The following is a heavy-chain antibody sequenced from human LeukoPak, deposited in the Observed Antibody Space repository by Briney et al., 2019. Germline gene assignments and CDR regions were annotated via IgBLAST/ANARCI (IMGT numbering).Heavy chain of an antibody. V-gene: IGHV1-2*02. CDR3: ATSAMVRGVMGDAFDI. J-gene: IGHJ3*02. D-gene: IGHD3-10*01. CDR2: INPNSGGT. CDR1: GYTFTGYY. Sequence: GASVKVSCKASGYTFTGYYMHWVRQAPGQGLEWMGWINPNSGGTNYAQKFQGRVTMTEDTSTDTAYMELSSLRSEDTAVYYCATSAMVRGVMGDAFDIWGQGTMVTVSS.